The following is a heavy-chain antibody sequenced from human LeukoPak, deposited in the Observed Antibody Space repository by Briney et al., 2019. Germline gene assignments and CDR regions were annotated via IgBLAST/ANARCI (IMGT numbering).Heavy chain of an antibody. J-gene: IGHJ5*02. CDR3: AKERITMVRGVREFDP. Sequence: GXXLRLSCAASGFTFSSYGMHWVRQAPGKGLEWVAFIRYDGSNKYYADSVKGRFNISRDNYKNTLYLQMNSLRAEDTAVYYCAKERITMVRGVREFDPWGQGTLVTVSS. V-gene: IGHV3-30*02. CDR1: GFTFSSYG. D-gene: IGHD3-10*01. CDR2: IRYDGSNK.